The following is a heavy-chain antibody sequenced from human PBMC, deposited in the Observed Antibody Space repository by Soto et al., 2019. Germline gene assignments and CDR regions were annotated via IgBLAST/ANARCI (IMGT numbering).Heavy chain of an antibody. CDR1: GYTFTSSG. CDR2: ISAYNGNT. V-gene: IGHV1-18*01. D-gene: IGHD4-17*01. J-gene: IGHJ6*02. CDR3: ASAGDYGDYSGYYYYYYGMDV. Sequence: ASVKVSCKASGYTFTSSGISWVRQAPGQGLEWMGWISAYNGNTNYAQKLQGRVTMTTDTSTSTAYMELRSLRSDDTAVYYCASAGDYGDYSGYYYYYYGMDVWGQGTTVTVSS.